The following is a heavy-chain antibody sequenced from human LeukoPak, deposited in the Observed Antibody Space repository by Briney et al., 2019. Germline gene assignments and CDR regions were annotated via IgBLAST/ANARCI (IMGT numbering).Heavy chain of an antibody. CDR3: ARDAVWQLQAIDY. CDR2: IKQDGSEK. J-gene: IGHJ4*02. Sequence: GGSLRLSCAASGFTFSSYWMSWVRQAPGKGLEWVANIKQDGSEKYYVDSVKGRFTISSDNAKNSLYLKMNSLRAEDTAVYYCARDAVWQLQAIDYWGQGTLVTVSS. V-gene: IGHV3-7*01. D-gene: IGHD1-26*01. CDR1: GFTFSSYW.